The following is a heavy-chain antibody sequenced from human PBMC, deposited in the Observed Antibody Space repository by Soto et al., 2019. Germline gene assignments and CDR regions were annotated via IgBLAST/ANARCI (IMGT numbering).Heavy chain of an antibody. CDR2: IIPIFGTA. V-gene: IGHV1-69*13. Sequence: ASVKVSCKASGGTFSSYAISWVRQAPGQGLEWMGGIIPIFGTANYAQKFQGRVTITADESTSTAYMELSSLRSEDTAVYYCAKDSWVTPHAFDIWGQGTMVTVSS. D-gene: IGHD4-4*01. J-gene: IGHJ3*02. CDR1: GGTFSSYA. CDR3: AKDSWVTPHAFDI.